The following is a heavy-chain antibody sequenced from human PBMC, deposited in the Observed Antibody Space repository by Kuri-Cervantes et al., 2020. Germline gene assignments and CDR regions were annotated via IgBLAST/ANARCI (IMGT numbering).Heavy chain of an antibody. D-gene: IGHD4-23*01. CDR1: GFTVSSNY. J-gene: IGHJ4*02. CDR2: IYSCGST. CDR3: ARNTVGRAYFDY. V-gene: IGHV3-66*03. Sequence: GGSLRLSCAASGFTVSSNYMSWVRQAPGKGLEWVSVIYSCGSTYYADSVKGRFTISRDNSKNSVYLQMNSLIAEDTAVYLCARNTVGRAYFDYWGQGSLVTVSS.